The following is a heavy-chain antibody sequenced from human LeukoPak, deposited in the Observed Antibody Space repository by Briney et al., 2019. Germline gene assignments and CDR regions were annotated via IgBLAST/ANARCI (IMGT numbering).Heavy chain of an antibody. V-gene: IGHV3-48*01. CDR3: ARDRGGWSDY. CDR2: ISSSGSTI. CDR1: GFTFDDYG. D-gene: IGHD6-19*01. J-gene: IGHJ4*02. Sequence: GGSLRLSCAASGFTFDDYGMSWVRQAPGKGLEWVSYISSSGSTIYYADSVKGRFTISRDNAKNSLYLQLNSLRPEDTGLYYCARDRGGWSDYWGQGTLVTVSS.